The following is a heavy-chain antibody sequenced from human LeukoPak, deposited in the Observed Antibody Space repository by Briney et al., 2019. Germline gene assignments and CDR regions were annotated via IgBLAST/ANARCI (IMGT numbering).Heavy chain of an antibody. V-gene: IGHV5-51*01. Sequence: NRGDSLKISCKTSGYIFTDYWIGWVRQVPGKGLEWMGIIYPDDSDTRYSPSFQGQVTISADKSTSTAYLQWSSLKASDTAMYCCARGAPIFYYFESWGQGTLVSVSA. CDR3: ARGAPIFYYFES. J-gene: IGHJ4*02. CDR2: IYPDDSDT. CDR1: GYIFTDYW.